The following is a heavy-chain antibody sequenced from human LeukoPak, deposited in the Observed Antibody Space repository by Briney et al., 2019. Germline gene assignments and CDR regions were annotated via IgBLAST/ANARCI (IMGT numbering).Heavy chain of an antibody. V-gene: IGHV1-24*01. CDR3: ATALRLEALDL. D-gene: IGHD3-16*01. CDR2: FDPEDGER. CDR1: GYTLTELS. Sequence: GASVKVSCKVSGYTLTELSMHWVRQAPGKGLEWMGGFDPEDGERIYAQKFQDRVTMTEDTSTDTAYMELRSLRSEDTAMYYCATALRLEALDLWGHGTMVIVSS. J-gene: IGHJ3*01.